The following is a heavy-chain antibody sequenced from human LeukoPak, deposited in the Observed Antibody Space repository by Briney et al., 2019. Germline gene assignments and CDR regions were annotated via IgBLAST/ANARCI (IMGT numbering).Heavy chain of an antibody. Sequence: ASVKVSCKASGYTFTGYYMHWVRQAPGQGLEWMGWITPYNGDTNSAQKFQGRVTMTRDTSISTAYMELNRLRSDDTAVYYCARGGPAVEGLDYFDYWGQGTLVTVSS. D-gene: IGHD3-16*01. CDR1: GYTFTGYY. V-gene: IGHV1-2*02. J-gene: IGHJ4*02. CDR2: ITPYNGDT. CDR3: ARGGPAVEGLDYFDY.